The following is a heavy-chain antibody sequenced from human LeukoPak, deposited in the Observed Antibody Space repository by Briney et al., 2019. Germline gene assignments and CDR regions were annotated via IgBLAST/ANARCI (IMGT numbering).Heavy chain of an antibody. D-gene: IGHD6-13*01. CDR2: IYYSGST. CDR1: GGSISSSSYY. CDR3: ASIVAAGSDRACDY. J-gene: IGHJ4*02. Sequence: SETLSLTCTVSGGSISSSSYYWGWIRQPPGKGLEWIGSIYYSGSTYYNPSLKSRVTISVDTSKNQFSLKLSSVTAADTAVYYCASIVAAGSDRACDYWGQGTLVTVSS. V-gene: IGHV4-39*01.